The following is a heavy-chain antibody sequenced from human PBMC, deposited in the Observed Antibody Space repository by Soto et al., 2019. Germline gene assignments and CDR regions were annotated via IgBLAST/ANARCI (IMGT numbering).Heavy chain of an antibody. Sequence: SETLSLTCTVSGGSLSSYYWSWIRQPPGKGLEWIGYIYYSGSTNYNPSLKSRVTISVDTSKNQFSLKLSSVTAADTAVYYCARRYGDNFDYWGQGTLVTVSS. CDR3: ARRYGDNFDY. V-gene: IGHV4-59*08. CDR1: GGSLSSYY. J-gene: IGHJ4*02. CDR2: IYYSGST. D-gene: IGHD4-17*01.